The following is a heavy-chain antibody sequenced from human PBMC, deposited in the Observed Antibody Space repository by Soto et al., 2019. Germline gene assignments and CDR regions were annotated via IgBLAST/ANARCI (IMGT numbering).Heavy chain of an antibody. CDR1: GFTFNIYA. D-gene: IGHD1-20*01. V-gene: IGHV3-23*01. Sequence: HPVGSLRLSCAASGFTFNIYAMTWVRQAPGKGLEWVSTTGATGRTTYYSDSVKGRFTVSRDNSKNTLDLQMSNLRAEDTAVYYCATVHNTSRSFDYWGQGTLVTVSS. CDR3: ATVHNTSRSFDY. CDR2: TGATGRTT. J-gene: IGHJ4*02.